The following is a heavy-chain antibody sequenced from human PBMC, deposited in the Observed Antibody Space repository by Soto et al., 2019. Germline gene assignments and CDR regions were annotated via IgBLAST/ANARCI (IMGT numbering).Heavy chain of an antibody. CDR2: IYYSGST. CDR3: ARVEIRGYCTNGVCSPAPDAFDI. CDR1: GGSVSSGSYY. J-gene: IGHJ3*02. V-gene: IGHV4-61*01. Sequence: SETLSLTCTVSGGSVSSGSYYWSWIRQPPGKGLEWIGYIYYSGSTNYNPSLKSRVTISVDTSKNQFSLKLSSVTAADTAVYYCARVEIRGYCTNGVCSPAPDAFDIWGQGTMVTVSS. D-gene: IGHD2-8*01.